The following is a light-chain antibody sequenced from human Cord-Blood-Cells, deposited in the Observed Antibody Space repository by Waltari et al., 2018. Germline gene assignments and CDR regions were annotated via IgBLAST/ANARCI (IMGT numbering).Light chain of an antibody. CDR2: AAS. Sequence: DIQMTQSPSSLSASVGDRVTITCRASQSISSCLDWYQQKPGKAPKLLIYAASSLQSGVPPSFTGIGPGKDFTLTISSLQPEDFATYYCQQSYSTPKTFGQGTKVEIK. CDR3: QQSYSTPKT. V-gene: IGKV1-39*01. CDR1: QSISSC. J-gene: IGKJ1*01.